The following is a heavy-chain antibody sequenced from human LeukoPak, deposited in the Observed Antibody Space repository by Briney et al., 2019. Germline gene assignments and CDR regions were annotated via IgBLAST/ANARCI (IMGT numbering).Heavy chain of an antibody. D-gene: IGHD4-17*01. CDR2: ISHSGST. J-gene: IGHJ4*02. Sequence: SETLSLTCTVSGGSITSYYWSWIRQPPGEGLEWIGYISHSGSTKYNSSLKSRAIISSDTSKNQFSLKLTSVTATDTALYYCARLRDGDYGGYFDYWGQGTQVTASS. V-gene: IGHV4-59*08. CDR3: ARLRDGDYGGYFDY. CDR1: GGSITSYY.